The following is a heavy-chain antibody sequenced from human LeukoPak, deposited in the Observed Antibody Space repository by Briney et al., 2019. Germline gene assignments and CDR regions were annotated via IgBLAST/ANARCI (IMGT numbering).Heavy chain of an antibody. V-gene: IGHV3-23*01. J-gene: IGHJ4*02. CDR1: GFTFSSYS. Sequence: GGSLRLSCAASGFTFSSYSMNWVRQASGRGLEWVSGITDSGRKTYYADSVKGRFSISRDNSKNTVYLQMSDLRAEDTAVYYCAKITKATTPNYWGQGTLVTVSS. D-gene: IGHD4-17*01. CDR3: AKITKATTPNY. CDR2: ITDSGRKT.